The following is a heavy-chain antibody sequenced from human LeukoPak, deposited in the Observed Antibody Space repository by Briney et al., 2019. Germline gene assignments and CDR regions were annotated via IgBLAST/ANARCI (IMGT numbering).Heavy chain of an antibody. Sequence: PSQTLSLTCTVSGGSISSGDYYWSWIRQPPGKGLEWIGYIYYSGSTYYNPSLKSRVTISVDTSKNQFSLKLSSVTAADTAVYYCARERGPYGDYVGFDYWGQGTLVTVSS. CDR3: ARERGPYGDYVGFDY. D-gene: IGHD4-17*01. V-gene: IGHV4-30-4*01. CDR1: GGSISSGDYY. J-gene: IGHJ4*02. CDR2: IYYSGST.